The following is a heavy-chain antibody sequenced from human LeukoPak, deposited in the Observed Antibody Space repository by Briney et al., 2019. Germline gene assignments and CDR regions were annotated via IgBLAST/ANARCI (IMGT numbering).Heavy chain of an antibody. CDR2: IISIFGTA. Sequence: SVKVSCKASGGTFSSYAISWVRQAPGQGLEWMGGIISIFGTANYAQKFQGRVTITTDESTSTAYMELSSLRSEDTAVYYCARAVLPAAIYAWFDPWGQGTLVTVSS. J-gene: IGHJ5*02. V-gene: IGHV1-69*05. CDR1: GGTFSSYA. D-gene: IGHD2-2*02. CDR3: ARAVLPAAIYAWFDP.